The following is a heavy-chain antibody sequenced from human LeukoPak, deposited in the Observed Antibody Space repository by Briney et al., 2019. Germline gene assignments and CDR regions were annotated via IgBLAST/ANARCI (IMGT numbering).Heavy chain of an antibody. V-gene: IGHV1-2*06. Sequence: ASVKVSCKASGYTFTSYDINWVRQATGQGLEWMGRINPNSGGTNYAQKFQGRVTMTRDTSISTAYMELSRLRSDDTAVYYCARDKAKGEAAAGFWGQGTLVTVSS. D-gene: IGHD6-13*01. CDR2: INPNSGGT. CDR3: ARDKAKGEAAAGF. CDR1: GYTFTSYD. J-gene: IGHJ4*02.